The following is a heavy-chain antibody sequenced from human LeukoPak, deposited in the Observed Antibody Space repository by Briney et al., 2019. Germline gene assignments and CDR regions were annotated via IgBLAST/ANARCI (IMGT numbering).Heavy chain of an antibody. CDR3: ARDLPYYYGSGNPFYAFDI. V-gene: IGHV1-3*01. CDR2: INAGNGNT. J-gene: IGHJ3*02. CDR1: GYTFTSYA. Sequence: ASVKVSCKASGYTFTSYAMHWVRQAPGQRLEWMGWINAGNGNTKYSQKFQGRVTITRDTSASTAYMELSSLRSEDTAVYYCARDLPYYYGSGNPFYAFDIWGQGTMVTVSS. D-gene: IGHD3-10*01.